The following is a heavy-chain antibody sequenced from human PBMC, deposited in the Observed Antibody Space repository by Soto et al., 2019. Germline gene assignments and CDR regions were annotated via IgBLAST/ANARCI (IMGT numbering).Heavy chain of an antibody. CDR2: IYYSGST. J-gene: IGHJ6*02. CDR1: GGSISSSSYY. D-gene: IGHD1-26*01. Sequence: SETLSLTCTVSGGSISSSSYYRGWIRQPPGKGLEWIGSIYYSGSTYYNPSLKSRVTISVDTSKNQFSLKLSSVTAADTAVYYCARQGIQGAIVYYGMDVWGQGTTVTVSS. CDR3: ARQGIQGAIVYYGMDV. V-gene: IGHV4-39*01.